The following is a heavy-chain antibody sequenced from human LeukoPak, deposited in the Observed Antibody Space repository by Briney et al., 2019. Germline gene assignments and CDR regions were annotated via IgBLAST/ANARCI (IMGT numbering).Heavy chain of an antibody. CDR2: IIPIFGTA. Sequence: GASVKVSCKASGGTFSSYAISWVRQAPGQGLERMGRIIPIFGTANYAQKFQGRVTITTDESTSTAYMELSSLRSEDTAVYYCASRGPFWSGLVSAGAFDIWGQGTMVTVSS. V-gene: IGHV1-69*05. CDR3: ASRGPFWSGLVSAGAFDI. CDR1: GGTFSSYA. D-gene: IGHD3-3*01. J-gene: IGHJ3*02.